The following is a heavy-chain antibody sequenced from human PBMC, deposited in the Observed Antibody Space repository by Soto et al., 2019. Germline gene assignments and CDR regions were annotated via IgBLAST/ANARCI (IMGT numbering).Heavy chain of an antibody. D-gene: IGHD2-2*01. V-gene: IGHV3-74*03. J-gene: IGHJ3*02. CDR3: AREAGYCSRTSCYRRAFDT. Sequence: EVQLVESGGDLVQPGGSLRLSCAASGFTFSGHWMHWVRQAPGKGLEWVSRINTDGGSSAYADSVKGRFTISRDNAKNTLYLQMKGLRAEDTAVYYCAREAGYCSRTSCYRRAFDTWGQGTTVTVSS. CDR2: INTDGGSS. CDR1: GFTFSGHW.